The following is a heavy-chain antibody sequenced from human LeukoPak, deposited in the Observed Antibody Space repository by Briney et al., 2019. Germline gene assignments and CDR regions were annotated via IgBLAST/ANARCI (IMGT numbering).Heavy chain of an antibody. CDR3: ARVALYYYYYMDV. CDR1: VGSISRGGYY. Sequence: MSSEPLSLTCTVSVGSISRGGYYWSWIRQHPGKGLEWIGYIYYSGSTYYNPSLKSRVTISVDTSKNQFSLKLSSVTAADTAVYYCARVALYYYYYMDVWGKGTTVTVSS. CDR2: IYYSGST. V-gene: IGHV4-31*03. J-gene: IGHJ6*03.